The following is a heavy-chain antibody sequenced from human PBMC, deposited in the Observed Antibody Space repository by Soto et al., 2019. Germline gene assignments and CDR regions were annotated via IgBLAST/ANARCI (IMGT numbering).Heavy chain of an antibody. V-gene: IGHV6-1*01. J-gene: IGHJ5*02. CDR2: TYYRSKWYN. CDR3: ARDPGYWFDP. Sequence: SQTLSLTFAISGDSVSSNSSAWNCIRQSPSRGLEWLGRTYYRSKWYNDYAVSVKSRITINPDTSKNQFSLQLNSVTPEDTAVYYCARDPGYWFDPWGQGTLVTVSS. CDR1: GDSVSSNSSA.